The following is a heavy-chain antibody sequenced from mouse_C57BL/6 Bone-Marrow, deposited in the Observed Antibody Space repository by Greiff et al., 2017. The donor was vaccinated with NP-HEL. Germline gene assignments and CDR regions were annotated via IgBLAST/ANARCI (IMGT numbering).Heavy chain of an antibody. CDR1: GYTFTSYW. V-gene: IGHV1-7*01. CDR2: INPSSGYT. CDR3: AHLAWFAY. J-gene: IGHJ3*01. Sequence: QVQLKQSGAELVKPGASVKLSCKASGYTFTSYWMHWVKQRPGQGLEWIGYINPSSGYTKYNQKFKDKATLTADKSSSTAYMQLSSLTSEDSAVYYCAHLAWFAYWGQGTLVTVSA.